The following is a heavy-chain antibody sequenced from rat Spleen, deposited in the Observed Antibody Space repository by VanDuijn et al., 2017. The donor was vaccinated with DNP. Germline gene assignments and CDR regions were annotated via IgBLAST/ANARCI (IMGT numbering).Heavy chain of an antibody. J-gene: IGHJ2*01. V-gene: IGHV5S10*01. CDR3: ATQIRPGGGFDS. CDR1: GFTFSDYY. D-gene: IGHD1-11*01. Sequence: EVQLVESGGGLVQPGRSLKLSCAVSGFTFSDYYMAWVRQTPTKGLEWVATIIYDGSRTYYRDSVKGRFTISRDNAKSTLYLQMDSLRSDDTATYYCATQIRPGGGFDSWGQGVMVTVSS. CDR2: IIYDGSRT.